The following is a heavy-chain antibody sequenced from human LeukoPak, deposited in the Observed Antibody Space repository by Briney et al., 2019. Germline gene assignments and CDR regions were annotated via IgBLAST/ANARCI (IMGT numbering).Heavy chain of an antibody. Sequence: GGSLRLSCTASGFAFNDAWMSWVRQAPGKGREWVGRIKSKSDGGTRDFAAPGKGRFIISRDDSKNTVYLQMTSLRTEDTAVYYCSAGTGRSDFDYWGQGTLVTVSS. V-gene: IGHV3-15*01. CDR3: SAGTGRSDFDY. J-gene: IGHJ4*02. CDR2: IKSKSDGGTR. CDR1: GFAFNDAW. D-gene: IGHD3-10*01.